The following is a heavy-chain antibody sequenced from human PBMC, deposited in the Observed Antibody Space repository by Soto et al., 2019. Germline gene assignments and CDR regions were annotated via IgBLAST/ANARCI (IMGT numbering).Heavy chain of an antibody. Sequence: LSLTCNVSGFAISRGYYWSWVRQPPGKGLEWIGSIYPSVSSYHNPSLESRLTLSIDTSKNQFTLKLASVTAADTALYYCAREKVGTTFFDNWGQGTQLTVSS. CDR2: IYPSVSS. CDR3: AREKVGTTFFDN. V-gene: IGHV4-38-2*02. CDR1: GFAISRGYY. J-gene: IGHJ4*02. D-gene: IGHD1-1*01.